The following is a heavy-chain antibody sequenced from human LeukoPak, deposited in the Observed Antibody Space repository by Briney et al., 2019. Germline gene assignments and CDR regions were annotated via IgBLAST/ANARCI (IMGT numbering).Heavy chain of an antibody. CDR1: GGTFSSYA. D-gene: IGHD3-22*01. CDR2: IIPIFGTA. CDR3: ASPYDSSGYYPEGFDY. J-gene: IGHJ4*02. V-gene: IGHV1-69*13. Sequence: SLKVSCKPSGGTFSSYAISWVRQAPGQGLEWMGGIIPIFGTANYAQNFQGRVTITADESTSTAYMELRSLRSEDAAVYYCASPYDSSGYYPEGFDYWGQGTLVTVSS.